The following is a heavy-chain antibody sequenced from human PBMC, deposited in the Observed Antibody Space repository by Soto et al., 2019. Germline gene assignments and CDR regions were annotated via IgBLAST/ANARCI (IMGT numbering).Heavy chain of an antibody. CDR3: ARDYGNFGGWFDP. Sequence: SATLSHTYTVSGGFISSYYGCWIRQSPGKGLEWIGNIYYNGSARYNSSLKTRVTISVDRSKNQFSLKLTSVTAADTAVYYCARDYGNFGGWFDPWGQGTRVTVSS. J-gene: IGHJ5*02. CDR1: GGFISSYY. CDR2: IYYNGSA. V-gene: IGHV4-59*01. D-gene: IGHD4-17*01.